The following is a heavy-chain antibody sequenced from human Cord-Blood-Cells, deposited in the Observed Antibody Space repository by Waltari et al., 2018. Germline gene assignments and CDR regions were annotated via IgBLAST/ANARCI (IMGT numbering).Heavy chain of an antibody. D-gene: IGHD1-26*01. CDR1: GFTFSSYA. Sequence: EVQLLESGGGLVQPGGSLRLSCAASGFTFSSYAMSWVRQAPGTGLEWVSAISGSGGSTYYADSVKGRFTISRDNSKNTLYLQMNSLRAEDTAVYYCAKDLSGSYYYYYYGMDVWGQGTTVTVSS. V-gene: IGHV3-23*01. CDR2: ISGSGGST. CDR3: AKDLSGSYYYYYYGMDV. J-gene: IGHJ6*02.